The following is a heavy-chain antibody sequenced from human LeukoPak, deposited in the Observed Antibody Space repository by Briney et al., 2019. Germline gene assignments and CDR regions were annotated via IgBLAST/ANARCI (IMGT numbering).Heavy chain of an antibody. D-gene: IGHD3-3*01. CDR2: ISSSRSYL. CDR1: GFTLSSYS. J-gene: IGHJ4*02. Sequence: PGGSLRLSCAASGFTLSSYSMNWVRQAPGKGVEWVSSISSSRSYLFYADSVKGRFTISRDNAKNSLHLPMNSLRAEDTAVYYFASEYYDFWSGSQYYFDYWGQGTLVTVSS. CDR3: ASEYYDFWSGSQYYFDY. V-gene: IGHV3-21*01.